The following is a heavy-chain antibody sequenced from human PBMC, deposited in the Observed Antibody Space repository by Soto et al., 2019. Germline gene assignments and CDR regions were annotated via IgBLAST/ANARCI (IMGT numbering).Heavy chain of an antibody. CDR1: GFTVSSNY. CDR3: ARAPRYYDFWSANYYYYYGMDV. CDR2: IYSGGST. Sequence: PGGSLRLSCAASGFTVSSNYMSWVRQAPGKGLEWVSVIYSGGSTYYADSVKGRFTISRDNSKNTLYLQMNSLRAEDTAVYYCARAPRYYDFWSANYYYYYGMDVWGQGTTVTVSS. J-gene: IGHJ6*02. V-gene: IGHV3-53*01. D-gene: IGHD3-3*01.